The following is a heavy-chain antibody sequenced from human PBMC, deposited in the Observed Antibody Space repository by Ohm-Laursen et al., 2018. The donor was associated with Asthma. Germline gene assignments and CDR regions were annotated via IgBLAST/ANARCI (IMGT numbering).Heavy chain of an antibody. Sequence: SSLRLSCAASGFTFSSYAMHWVRQAPGKGLEWVAVISYDGSNKYYADSVKGRFTISRDNSKNTLYLQMNSLRAEDTAVYYCARDGGSSSFDYWGQGTLVTVSS. CDR1: GFTFSSYA. V-gene: IGHV3-30-3*01. CDR3: ARDGGSSSFDY. J-gene: IGHJ4*02. D-gene: IGHD3-16*01. CDR2: ISYDGSNK.